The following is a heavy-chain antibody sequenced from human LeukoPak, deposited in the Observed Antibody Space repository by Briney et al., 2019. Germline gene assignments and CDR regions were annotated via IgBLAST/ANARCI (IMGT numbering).Heavy chain of an antibody. CDR2: IKQDGSEI. CDR1: GFTVSPHW. J-gene: IGHJ4*02. D-gene: IGHD5-18*01. V-gene: IGHV3-7*01. CDR3: ASLDTALLKGGY. Sequence: PGGSLRLSCAASGFTVSPHWMSWVRQAPGKGLEWVAMIKQDGSEIYYVDSVKGRFTISRDNAENSLYLQMNSLRAGDTALYYCASLDTALLKGGYWGQGTLVTVSS.